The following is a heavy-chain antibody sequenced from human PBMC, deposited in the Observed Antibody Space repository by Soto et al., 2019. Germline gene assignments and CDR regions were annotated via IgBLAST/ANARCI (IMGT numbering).Heavy chain of an antibody. CDR3: SSGSYYSSY. Sequence: PGGSLRLSCTASGFSFSGSAMHWVRQASGKGLEWVGRIRSKSNKYATLYAASVKGRFTISRDDSQNTAYLQMESLKSEDTAVYYCSSGSYYSSYWGQGTLVTVPS. CDR1: GFSFSGSA. D-gene: IGHD1-26*01. CDR2: IRSKSNKYAT. V-gene: IGHV3-73*01. J-gene: IGHJ4*02.